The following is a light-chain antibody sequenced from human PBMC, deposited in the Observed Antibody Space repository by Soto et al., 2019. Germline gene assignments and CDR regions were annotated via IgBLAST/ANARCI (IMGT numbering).Light chain of an antibody. J-gene: IGKJ1*01. V-gene: IGKV2-28*01. CDR3: MQALQTPWT. Sequence: DIVMTQSPLSLPVTPGEPASISCRSSQSLLHSNGYYYLDWYLQKPRQSPQLLIYLGSNRASGVPDRFSGSVSGTDFTLKISRVEAEDVGVYYCMQALQTPWTFXQGTKV. CDR2: LGS. CDR1: QSLLHSNGYYY.